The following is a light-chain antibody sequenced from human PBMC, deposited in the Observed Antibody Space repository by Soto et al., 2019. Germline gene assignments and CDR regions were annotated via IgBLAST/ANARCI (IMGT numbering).Light chain of an antibody. CDR1: QSVASN. CDR3: QQYDSWPK. V-gene: IGKV3-15*01. CDR2: GAS. J-gene: IGKJ1*01. Sequence: EMVVTQSPATLSVSPGERATLSCRASQSVASNLAWYQQKPGQAPRLLIYGASTRATGIPARFSGSGSGTEFTLTISSLQSEDFAVYYCQQYDSWPKFXRGTKVDIK.